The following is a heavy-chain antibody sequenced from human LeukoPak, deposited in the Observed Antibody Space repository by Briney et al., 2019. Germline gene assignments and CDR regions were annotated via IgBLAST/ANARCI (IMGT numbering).Heavy chain of an antibody. CDR2: ISYDGSNK. V-gene: IGHV3-30*18. D-gene: IGHD6-19*01. Sequence: GGSLRLSCAASGFTFSSYSMHWVRQAPGKGLEWVAVISYDGSNKYYADSVKGRFTISRDNSKNTLYLQMNSLRAEDTAVYYCAKSPIKAVAGYVAYFDYWGQGTLVTVSS. J-gene: IGHJ4*02. CDR3: AKSPIKAVAGYVAYFDY. CDR1: GFTFSSYS.